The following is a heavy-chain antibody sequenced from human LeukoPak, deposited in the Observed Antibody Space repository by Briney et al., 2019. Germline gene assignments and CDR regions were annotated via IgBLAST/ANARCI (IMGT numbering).Heavy chain of an antibody. CDR2: IYYSGST. J-gene: IGHJ3*02. CDR1: GGSISSYY. Sequence: SETLSLTCTVSGGSISSYYWSWIRQPPGKGLEWIGYIYYSGSTNYNPSLKSRVTISVDTSKNQFSLKLSSVTAADTAVYYCARERLRFLENAAFDIWGQGTMVTVSS. CDR3: ARERLRFLENAAFDI. D-gene: IGHD3-3*01. V-gene: IGHV4-59*01.